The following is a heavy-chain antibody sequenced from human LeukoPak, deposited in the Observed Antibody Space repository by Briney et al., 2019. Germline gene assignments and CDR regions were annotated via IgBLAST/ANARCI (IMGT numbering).Heavy chain of an antibody. CDR1: GGSISSSSFY. D-gene: IGHD3-10*01. CDR3: ARSFGELLHPTDFDDENNWFDP. V-gene: IGHV4-39*07. J-gene: IGHJ5*02. Sequence: PSETLSLTCTVSGGSISSSSFYWGWIRQPPGKGLEWIGSIYHSGSTYYNPSLKSRVTISVDTSKNQFSLKLSSVTAADTAVYYCARSFGELLHPTDFDDENNWFDPWGQGTLVTVSS. CDR2: IYHSGST.